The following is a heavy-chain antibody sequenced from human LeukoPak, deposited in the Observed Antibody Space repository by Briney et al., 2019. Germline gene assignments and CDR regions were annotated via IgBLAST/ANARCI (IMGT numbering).Heavy chain of an antibody. Sequence: PGGSLRLSCAASGFTFSSYAMSWVRHAPGKGLEWVSAISGSGGSTYYADSVKGRFTISRDNSKNTLYLQMNSLRAEDTAVYYCAKAYGDYVVLDYWGQGTLVTVSS. CDR3: AKAYGDYVVLDY. V-gene: IGHV3-23*01. J-gene: IGHJ4*02. CDR1: GFTFSSYA. D-gene: IGHD4-17*01. CDR2: ISGSGGST.